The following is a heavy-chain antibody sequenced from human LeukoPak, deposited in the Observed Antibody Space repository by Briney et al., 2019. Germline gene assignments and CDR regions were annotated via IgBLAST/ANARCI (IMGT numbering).Heavy chain of an antibody. V-gene: IGHV4-59*08. D-gene: IGHD6-19*01. Sequence: SETLSLTCTVSGGSISSYYWSWIRQPPGKGLEWIGYVYYSGSTNYNPSLKSRVTISIDTSKNQFSLKLSSVTAADTAVYYCARQSITVAGISFDYWGQGTLVTVSS. J-gene: IGHJ4*02. CDR2: VYYSGST. CDR1: GGSISSYY. CDR3: ARQSITVAGISFDY.